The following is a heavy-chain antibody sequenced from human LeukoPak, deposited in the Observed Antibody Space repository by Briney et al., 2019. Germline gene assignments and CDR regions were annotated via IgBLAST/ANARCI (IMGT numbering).Heavy chain of an antibody. CDR2: IYGSGST. CDR1: GDSIGSSSYY. Sequence: SETLSLTCTVSGDSIGSSSYYWSWIRQPPGKGLEWIGHIYGSGSTNYNPSLKSRVTLSGDTSKNQFSLKLSSVTAADTAVYYCAREGTSGTHLNWFDPWGQGTLVTVSS. D-gene: IGHD1-1*01. J-gene: IGHJ5*02. V-gene: IGHV4-61*01. CDR3: AREGTSGTHLNWFDP.